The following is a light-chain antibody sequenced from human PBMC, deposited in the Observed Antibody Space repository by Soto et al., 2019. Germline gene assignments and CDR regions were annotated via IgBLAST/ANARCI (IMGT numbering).Light chain of an antibody. J-gene: IGLJ2*01. V-gene: IGLV1-44*01. CDR1: STNIGSNT. CDR2: SNN. Sequence: QSVLTQPPSASGTPGQRVTISCSGSSTNIGSNTVNWYQQLPGTAPKLLIYSNNQRPSGGPDRFSGSKSGCSAALAISVLQSEDEADYYCAAWDDSLNGVVFGGGTKVTVL. CDR3: AAWDDSLNGVV.